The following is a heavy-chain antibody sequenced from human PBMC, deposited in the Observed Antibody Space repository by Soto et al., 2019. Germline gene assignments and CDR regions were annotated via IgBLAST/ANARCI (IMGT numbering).Heavy chain of an antibody. Sequence: QVQLQQWGAGLLKPSETLSLTCAVHGGPFSGYYWSWIRQPPGKGLEWIGEINYSGNTNYTPSLNSRVTIAVDTSKKHFSRKLSSVAAADTAVYYCARGIGGTSDYWGQGTLVTVSS. J-gene: IGHJ4*02. CDR2: INYSGNT. CDR3: ARGIGGTSDY. D-gene: IGHD2-15*01. V-gene: IGHV4-34*01. CDR1: GGPFSGYY.